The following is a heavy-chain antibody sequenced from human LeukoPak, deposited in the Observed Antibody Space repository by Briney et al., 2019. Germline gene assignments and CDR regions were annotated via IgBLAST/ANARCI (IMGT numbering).Heavy chain of an antibody. V-gene: IGHV3-21*01. D-gene: IGHD6-13*01. Sequence: GGSLRLSCAASGFTLSSYNMNWVRQAPGKGLEWVSSISTRRSSSSNYIYYAYSVKGRLAISRDNAKNSLYLQINSLRAEDTAVYYCAREGYMAHFDYWGQGTLVTVSS. J-gene: IGHJ4*02. CDR3: AREGYMAHFDY. CDR2: ISTRRSSSSNYI. CDR1: GFTLSSYN.